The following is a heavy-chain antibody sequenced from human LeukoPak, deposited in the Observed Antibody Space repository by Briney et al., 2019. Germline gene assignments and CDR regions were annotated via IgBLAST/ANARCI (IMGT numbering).Heavy chain of an antibody. CDR3: AKDPNQLLYFRVDY. Sequence: QSGGSLRLSCAASGFTFDDYGMSWVRQAPGKGLEWVSAISGSGGSTYYADSVKGRFTISRDNSKNTLYLQMNSLRAEDTAVYYCAKDPNQLLYFRVDYWGQGTLVTVSS. J-gene: IGHJ4*02. D-gene: IGHD2-2*02. V-gene: IGHV3-23*01. CDR1: GFTFDDYG. CDR2: ISGSGGST.